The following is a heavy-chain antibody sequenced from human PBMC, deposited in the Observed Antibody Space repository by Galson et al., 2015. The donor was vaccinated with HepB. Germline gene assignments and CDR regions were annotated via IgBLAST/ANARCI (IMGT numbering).Heavy chain of an antibody. CDR3: ATLSGSYSGLARVFDF. J-gene: IGHJ4*02. CDR2: MYYGGTS. V-gene: IGHV4-59*01. CDR1: GGSISSSY. Sequence: SETLSLTCTVSGGSISSSYWSWIRQPPGKGLQWIGYMYYGGTSNYNPSLKSRASISVHTSKNQFPLKLTSVTAADTAVYYCATLSGSYSGLARVFDFWGQGSLVTVSS. D-gene: IGHD5-12*01.